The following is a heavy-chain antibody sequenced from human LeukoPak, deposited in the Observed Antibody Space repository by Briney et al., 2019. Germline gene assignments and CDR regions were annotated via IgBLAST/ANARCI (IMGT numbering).Heavy chain of an antibody. CDR2: ISSSGSTI. V-gene: IGHV3-11*04. Sequence: GGSLRLSCAASGFTFSDYYMSWIRQAPGKGLEWVSYISSSGSTIYYADSVKGRFTISRDNSKNTLYLQMNSLRAEDTAVYYCAKDRDCSSTSCHNPWGQGTLVTVSS. CDR3: AKDRDCSSTSCHNP. CDR1: GFTFSDYY. D-gene: IGHD2-2*02. J-gene: IGHJ5*02.